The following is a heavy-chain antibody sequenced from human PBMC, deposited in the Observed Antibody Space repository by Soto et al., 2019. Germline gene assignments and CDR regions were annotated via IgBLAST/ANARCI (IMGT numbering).Heavy chain of an antibody. CDR3: ERLAPIVATRINLGXXXY. J-gene: IGHJ4*02. CDR2: IYYSGST. Sequence: SETLSLTCTVSGGSISSYYWSWIRQPPGKGLEWIGYIYYSGSTNYNPSLKSRVTISVDTSKNQFSLKLRSVTAADTAVYYCERLAPIVATRINLGXXXYXGQGTXVTX. V-gene: IGHV4-59*08. D-gene: IGHD5-12*01. CDR1: GGSISSYY.